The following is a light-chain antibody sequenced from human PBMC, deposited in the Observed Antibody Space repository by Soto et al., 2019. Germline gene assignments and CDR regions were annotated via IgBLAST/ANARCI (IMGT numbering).Light chain of an antibody. Sequence: QSALTQPPSASGSPGQSVAISCTGTSSDVGGYNYVSWYQQHPGKAPKLIIYEVTNRPSGVSNRFSGSKSDSTASLTIAGLQSEDEAEYYCSSFTSSSTRVFGTGTKVTVL. CDR3: SSFTSSSTRV. CDR2: EVT. J-gene: IGLJ1*01. CDR1: SSDVGGYNY. V-gene: IGLV2-14*01.